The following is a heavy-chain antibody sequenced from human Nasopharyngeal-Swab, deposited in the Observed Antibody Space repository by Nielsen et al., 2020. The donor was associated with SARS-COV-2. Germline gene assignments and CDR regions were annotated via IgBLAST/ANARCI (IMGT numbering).Heavy chain of an antibody. J-gene: IGHJ6*02. D-gene: IGHD4-23*01. Sequence: WIRQCPGKGLEWVSSISSSSSYIYYADSVKGRFTISRDNAKNSLYLQMNSLRAEDTAVYYCARVRADYGGNSDEPSMDVWGQGTTVTVSS. CDR3: ARVRADYGGNSDEPSMDV. V-gene: IGHV3-21*01. CDR2: ISSSSSYI.